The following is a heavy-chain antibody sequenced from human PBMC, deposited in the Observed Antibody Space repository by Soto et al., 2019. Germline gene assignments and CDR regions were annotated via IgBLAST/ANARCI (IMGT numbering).Heavy chain of an antibody. J-gene: IGHJ3*02. CDR3: TTDHWRSDAFDI. Sequence: GGSLRLSCAASGFTFSNAWMSWVRQAPGKGLEWVGRIKSKTDGGTTDYAAPVKGRFTTSRDESKNTPYLQMNSLKTEDTAVYYCTTDHWRSDAFDIWGQGTMVTVSS. V-gene: IGHV3-15*01. CDR1: GFTFSNAW. D-gene: IGHD1-1*01. CDR2: IKSKTDGGTT.